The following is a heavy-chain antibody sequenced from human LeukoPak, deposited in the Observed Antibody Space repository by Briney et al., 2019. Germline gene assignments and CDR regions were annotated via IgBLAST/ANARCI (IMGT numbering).Heavy chain of an antibody. CDR1: AYTFTSYG. D-gene: IGHD6-19*01. Sequence: ASVKVSCKASAYTFTSYGISWVRQAPGQGLEWMGWISAYNGNTNYAQKLQGRVTMTTDTSTSTAYMELRSLRSNDTAVYYCAMAHSGWYPPYYYYGMDVWGQGTTVTVSS. CDR2: ISAYNGNT. V-gene: IGHV1-18*01. J-gene: IGHJ6*02. CDR3: AMAHSGWYPPYYYYGMDV.